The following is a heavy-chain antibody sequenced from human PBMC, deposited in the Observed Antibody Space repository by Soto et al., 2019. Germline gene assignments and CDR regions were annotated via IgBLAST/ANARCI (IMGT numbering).Heavy chain of an antibody. CDR3: ARGFYRDTAMVTSFDY. Sequence: QVQLVQSGAEVKKPGASVKVSCKASGYTFTSYGISWVRQAPGQGLEWMGWISAYNGNTNYAQKLQGRVTMTTDTSTSAAYMELRSLRSDDTAVYYGARGFYRDTAMVTSFDYWGQGTLVTVSS. J-gene: IGHJ4*02. CDR1: GYTFTSYG. V-gene: IGHV1-18*01. D-gene: IGHD5-18*01. CDR2: ISAYNGNT.